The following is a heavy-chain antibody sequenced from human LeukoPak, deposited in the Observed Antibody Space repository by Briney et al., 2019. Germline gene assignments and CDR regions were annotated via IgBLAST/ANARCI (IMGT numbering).Heavy chain of an antibody. V-gene: IGHV3-30-3*01. CDR2: ISYDGSNK. CDR3: AKDVGYSGYDCSHFDY. J-gene: IGHJ4*02. CDR1: GFTFSSYA. Sequence: GRSLRLSCVASGFTFSSYAMHWVRQAPGKGLEWVAVISYDGSNKYYADSVKGRFTISRDNSKNTLYLQMNSLRAEDTAVYYCAKDVGYSGYDCSHFDYWGQGTLVAVSS. D-gene: IGHD5-12*01.